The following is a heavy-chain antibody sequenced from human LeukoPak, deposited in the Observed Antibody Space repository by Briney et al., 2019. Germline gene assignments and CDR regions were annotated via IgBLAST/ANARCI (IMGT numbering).Heavy chain of an antibody. V-gene: IGHV3-7*01. CDR1: GFTFSSYW. Sequence: PGGSLRLSCAASGFTFSSYWMSWVRQAPGKGLEWVANIKQDGSEKYYVDSVKGRFTISRDNAKNSLYLQMNSLRAEDTAVYYCAKDFGRGEIDYWGQGTLVTVSS. D-gene: IGHD3-10*01. J-gene: IGHJ4*02. CDR2: IKQDGSEK. CDR3: AKDFGRGEIDY.